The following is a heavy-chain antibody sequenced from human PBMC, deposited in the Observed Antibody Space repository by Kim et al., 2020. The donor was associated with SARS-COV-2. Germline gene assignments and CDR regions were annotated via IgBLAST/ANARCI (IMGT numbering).Heavy chain of an antibody. CDR3: ARAPHYFGSGTYSLGSFDI. D-gene: IGHD3-10*01. CDR2: INSYNGYT. Sequence: ASVKVSCKASGYTFTSYGISWVRQAPGQGLEWMGWINSYNGYTNYAQKLQGRVTLTTDTSTSTAYMALRSLRSDDTAVYYCARAPHYFGSGTYSLGSFDIWGQGTMVTVSS. CDR1: GYTFTSYG. J-gene: IGHJ3*02. V-gene: IGHV1-18*01.